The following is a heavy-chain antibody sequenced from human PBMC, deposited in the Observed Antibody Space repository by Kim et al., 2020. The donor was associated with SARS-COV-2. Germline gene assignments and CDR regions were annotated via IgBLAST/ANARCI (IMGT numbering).Heavy chain of an antibody. Sequence: GGSLRLSCAASGFTFSDYYMSWIRQAPGKGLEWVSYISSSSSYTNYADSVKGRFTISRDNAKNSLYLQMNSLRAEDTAVYYCARGGYSSGWYGSWGVFDYWGQGTLVTVSS. J-gene: IGHJ4*02. CDR2: ISSSSSYT. CDR3: ARGGYSSGWYGSWGVFDY. CDR1: GFTFSDYY. V-gene: IGHV3-11*05. D-gene: IGHD6-19*01.